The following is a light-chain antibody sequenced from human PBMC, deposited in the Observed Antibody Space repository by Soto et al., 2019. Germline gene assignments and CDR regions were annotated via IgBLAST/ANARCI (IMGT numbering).Light chain of an antibody. Sequence: QYALTQPASMSGSPGQSITISCTGTSSDIGGYNYISWYQQLPGKAPKFIIYDVRNRPSGVSNRFSGSRSGNRASLTISGLQAEDEAEYYCSSYTSSSTVIFGGGTKLTVL. CDR1: SSDIGGYNY. V-gene: IGLV2-14*01. CDR2: DVR. CDR3: SSYTSSSTVI. J-gene: IGLJ2*01.